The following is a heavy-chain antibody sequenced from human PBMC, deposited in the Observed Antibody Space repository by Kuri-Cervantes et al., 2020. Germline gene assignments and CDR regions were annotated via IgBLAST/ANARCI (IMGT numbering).Heavy chain of an antibody. CDR1: GYTFTFSGYG. J-gene: IGHJ4*02. CDR3: ARDRCGGDCYSGVVDY. D-gene: IGHD2-21*02. V-gene: IGHV1-2*04. CDR2: INPNSGGT. Sequence: ASVKVSCKASGYTFTFSGYGISWVRQAPGQGLEWMGWINPNSGGTNYAQKFQGWVTMTRDTSISTAYMELSRLRSDDTAVYYCARDRCGGDCYSGVVDYWGQGTLVTVSS.